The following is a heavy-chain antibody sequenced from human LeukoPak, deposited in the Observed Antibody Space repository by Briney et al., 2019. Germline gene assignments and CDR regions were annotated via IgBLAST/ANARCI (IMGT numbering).Heavy chain of an antibody. V-gene: IGHV4-39*01. Sequence: SETLSLTCTVSGGSISSSGYYWGWIRQPPGKGLEWIASIYYSGSAYYNPSLKSRVTISVDTSKNQLSLKLSSLTAADTAVYYCARHEYSGSYYGLSWFDPWGQGTLVTVYS. D-gene: IGHD1-26*01. CDR1: GGSISSSGYY. CDR3: ARHEYSGSYYGLSWFDP. J-gene: IGHJ5*02. CDR2: IYYSGSA.